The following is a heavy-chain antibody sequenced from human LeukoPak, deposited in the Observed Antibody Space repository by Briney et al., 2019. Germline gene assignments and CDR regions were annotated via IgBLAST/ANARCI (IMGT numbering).Heavy chain of an antibody. CDR3: ARSGGYSSPQNY. CDR2: IYSSGST. Sequence: SETLSLTCTVSGGSISSSSYFWGWIRQPPGKGLEWIGSIYSSGSTYYNPSLKSRVTISVDTSKSQFSLKLNSVTAADTAVYYCARSGGYSSPQNYWGQGTLVTVSS. CDR1: GGSISSSSYF. D-gene: IGHD6-19*01. J-gene: IGHJ4*02. V-gene: IGHV4-39*07.